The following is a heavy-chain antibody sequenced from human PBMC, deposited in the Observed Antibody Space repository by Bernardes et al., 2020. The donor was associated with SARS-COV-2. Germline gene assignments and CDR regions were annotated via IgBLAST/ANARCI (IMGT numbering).Heavy chain of an antibody. CDR1: RFTFSNYW. CDR2: IKQDGTEK. CDR3: ARDRAVNWFDP. D-gene: IGHD3-10*01. V-gene: IGHV3-7*01. Sequence: GGSLRLSCAASRFTFSNYWMSWVRQAPGKGLEWVANIKQDGTEKYYVDPVKGRFTISRDNAKNSLYLQMNSLRAEDTAVYFCARDRAVNWFDPWGQGTLVTVSS. J-gene: IGHJ5*02.